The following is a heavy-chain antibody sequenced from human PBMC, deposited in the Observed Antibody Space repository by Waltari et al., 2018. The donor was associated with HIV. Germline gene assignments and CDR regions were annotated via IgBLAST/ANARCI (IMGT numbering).Heavy chain of an antibody. J-gene: IGHJ6*02. CDR1: GYNFTTYW. D-gene: IGHD2-2*01. Sequence: EVQLVQSGAEVKKPGESLKISCKGSGYNFTTYWIGWVRQMPGKGLAWMGITYPVDSDTIYSPAVRGQVTISADKSMSTAYLQWSSLQASDTAIYYCARLGYCSSARCPSGYYYSYGMGVWGQGTTVTVSS. V-gene: IGHV5-51*01. CDR2: TYPVDSDT. CDR3: ARLGYCSSARCPSGYYYSYGMGV.